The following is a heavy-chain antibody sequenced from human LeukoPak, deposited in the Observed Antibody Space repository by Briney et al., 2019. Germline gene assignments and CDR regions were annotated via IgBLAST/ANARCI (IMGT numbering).Heavy chain of an antibody. Sequence: SETLSLPCTVSGDSISGGPFYWGWVRQPPGQGLEWIGSIHFNGNPYYNPSLKSPVTISVDMPKNQFSLNLSSVTVADTAVYYCAGRVGATIWAGLHFWGQGILVTVSS. J-gene: IGHJ4*02. CDR1: GDSISGGPFY. D-gene: IGHD1-26*01. CDR3: AGRVGATIWAGLHF. V-gene: IGHV4-39*01. CDR2: IHFNGNP.